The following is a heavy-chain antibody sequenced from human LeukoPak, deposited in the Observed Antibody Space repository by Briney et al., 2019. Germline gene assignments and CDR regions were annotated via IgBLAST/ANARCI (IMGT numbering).Heavy chain of an antibody. CDR2: INPNSGGT. V-gene: IGHV1-2*02. CDR3: ARDRNYYGSGWDYMDV. D-gene: IGHD3-10*01. CDR1: GYTFTGYY. J-gene: IGHJ6*03. Sequence: ASVTVSCKASGYTFTGYYMHWVRQAPGQGLEWMGWINPNSGGTNYAQKFQGRVTMTRDTSISTAYMELSRLRSDDTAVYYCARDRNYYGSGWDYMDVWGKGTTVTVSS.